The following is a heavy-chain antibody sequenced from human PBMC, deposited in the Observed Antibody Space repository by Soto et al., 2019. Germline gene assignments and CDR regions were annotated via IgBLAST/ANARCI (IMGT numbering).Heavy chain of an antibody. CDR2: MSGSGGST. J-gene: IGHJ5*02. V-gene: IGHV3-23*01. D-gene: IGHD3-3*01. CDR1: RFTICHYS. CDR3: AKDQLYDFWSGYLFDP. Sequence: PWLLLRLSRVFSRFTICHYSNCLVRQAPGKGLEWVSVMSGSGGSTYYADSVKGRFTISRDDSKNTQYLQMNSLRAEDTAVYYCAKDQLYDFWSGYLFDPWGQGTLVTVSS.